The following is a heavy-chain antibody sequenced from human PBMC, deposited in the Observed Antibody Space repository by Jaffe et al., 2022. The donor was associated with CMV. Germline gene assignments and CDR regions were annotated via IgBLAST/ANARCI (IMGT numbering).Heavy chain of an antibody. CDR1: GFTFSNYW. D-gene: IGHD1-20*01. CDR3: ARDRNWNALDC. Sequence: EVQLVESGGGLVQPGGSLRLSCAGSGFTFSNYWMYWVRQAPGKGLVWVSRINSDGSTTNYADSVKGRFTISRDNAKNTLYLQMNSLRAEDTAVYYCARDRNWNALDCWGQGTLVTVSS. J-gene: IGHJ4*02. CDR2: INSDGSTT. V-gene: IGHV3-74*01.